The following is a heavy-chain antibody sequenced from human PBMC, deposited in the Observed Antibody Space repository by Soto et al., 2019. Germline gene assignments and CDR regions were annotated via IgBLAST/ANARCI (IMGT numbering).Heavy chain of an antibody. V-gene: IGHV1-3*01. CDR1: GYTFTSYA. D-gene: IGHD4-4*01. J-gene: IGHJ6*03. Sequence: ASVKVSCKASGYTFTSYAMHWVRQAPGQRLEWMGWINACNGNTKYSQKFQGRVTITRDTSTSTAYMELRSLRSDDTAVYYCARPHHRTNPNPHPRDTVTTSASLFDYYMDVWGKGTTVTVSS. CDR2: INACNGNT. CDR3: ARPHHRTNPNPHPRDTVTTSASLFDYYMDV.